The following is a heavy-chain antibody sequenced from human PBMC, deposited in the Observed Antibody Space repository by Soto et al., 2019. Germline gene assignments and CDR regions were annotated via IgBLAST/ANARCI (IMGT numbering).Heavy chain of an antibody. CDR2: IYYSGST. CDR3: AASCVGCGGFHYYGMDV. Sequence: QVQLQESGPGLVKPSQTLSLTCTVSGGSISSGGYYWNWIRQHPGKGLEWIGYIYYSGSTYYNPSLKSRVTISVEASKNQFSRNLSSVTAADTAVYYCAASCVGCGGFHYYGMDVWGQGTTVTVSS. J-gene: IGHJ6*02. V-gene: IGHV4-31*03. CDR1: GGSISSGGYY. D-gene: IGHD2-21*01.